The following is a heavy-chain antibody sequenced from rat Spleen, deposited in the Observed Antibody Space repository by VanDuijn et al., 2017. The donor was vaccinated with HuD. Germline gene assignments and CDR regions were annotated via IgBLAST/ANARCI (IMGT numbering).Heavy chain of an antibody. J-gene: IGHJ2*01. V-gene: IGHV5S13*01. CDR2: IHTGGGYT. CDR1: GFSFSKFG. CDR3: TTAVKY. Sequence: EVQLVESGGGLVQPGRSMRLSCAASGFSFSKFGMAWVRQAPTKGLEWVASIHTGGGYTYYRDSVKGRFTISRDNAENTLYLQMDSLRSEDTATYYCTTAVKYWGQGVMVTVSS. D-gene: IGHD3-2*01.